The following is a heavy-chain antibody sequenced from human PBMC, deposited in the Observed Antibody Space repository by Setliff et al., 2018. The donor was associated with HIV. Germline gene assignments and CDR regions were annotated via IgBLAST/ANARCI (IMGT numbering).Heavy chain of an antibody. Sequence: ASVKVSCKASGYTFTNYAINWVRQAPGQGLELMGWINTNTGNPTYAQGFTGRFVFSLDTSVSTAYLQISSLKAEDTAVYFCARDLKRPNSNFWGGYPIPFDSWGQGTLVTVSS. J-gene: IGHJ4*02. V-gene: IGHV7-4-1*02. CDR2: INTNTGNP. CDR3: ARDLKRPNSNFWGGYPIPFDS. CDR1: GYTFTNYA. D-gene: IGHD3-3*01.